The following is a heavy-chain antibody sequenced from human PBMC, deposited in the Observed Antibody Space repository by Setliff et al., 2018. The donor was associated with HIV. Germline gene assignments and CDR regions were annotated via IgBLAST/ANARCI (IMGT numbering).Heavy chain of an antibody. CDR3: APDPADYDSRGTGY. CDR1: GFTFNTYT. Sequence: GGSLRLSCAASGFTFNTYTINWVRQAPGKGLEWVSLIYSGGGTYYADSVKGRFTISRDSSRNTLYLQLTSLRVEDTAVYHCAPDPADYDSRGTGYWGQGTLVTVSS. V-gene: IGHV3-66*01. D-gene: IGHD3-22*01. J-gene: IGHJ4*02. CDR2: IYSGGGT.